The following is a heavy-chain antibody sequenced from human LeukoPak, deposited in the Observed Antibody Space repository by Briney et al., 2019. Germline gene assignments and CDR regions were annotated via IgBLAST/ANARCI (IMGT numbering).Heavy chain of an antibody. CDR2: IYRTGTT. CDR1: GGSISTSNYY. Sequence: SETLSLTCTVSGGSISTSNYYWGWIRQPPGKGLEWIGNIYRTGTTFYNPSLQSRVSISVDTSKNTFSLKLKSVTAADTAVYYCARDGYNPVAFDIWGQGTVVTVSS. D-gene: IGHD5-24*01. J-gene: IGHJ3*02. V-gene: IGHV4-39*02. CDR3: ARDGYNPVAFDI.